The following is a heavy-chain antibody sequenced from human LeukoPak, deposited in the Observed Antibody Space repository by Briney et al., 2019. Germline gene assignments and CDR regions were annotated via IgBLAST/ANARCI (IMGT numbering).Heavy chain of an antibody. CDR2: ISSSGSTI. D-gene: IGHD6-13*01. V-gene: IGHV3-11*01. CDR1: GFTFSDYY. Sequence: GGSLRLSCAASGFTFSDYYMSWIRQAPGKGLEWVSYISSSGSTIYYADSVKGRFTISRDNAKNSLYLQMNSLRAEDTAVYYCASYPYSASWNDVDYWARGPLVTVSS. CDR3: ASYPYSASWNDVDY. J-gene: IGHJ4*02.